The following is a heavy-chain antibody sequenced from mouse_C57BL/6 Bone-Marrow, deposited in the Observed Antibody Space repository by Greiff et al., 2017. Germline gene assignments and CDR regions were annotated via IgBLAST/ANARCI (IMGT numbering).Heavy chain of an antibody. J-gene: IGHJ4*01. CDR1: GFTFTDYY. Sequence: EVKLVESGGGLVQPGGSLSLSCAASGFTFTDYYMSWVRQPPGKALEWMGFIRNTANGYTTEYSASVKGRFTISRDKSKTILYLQMNALRAEDSATYYCARYRDDCNYGYAMDYWGQGTSVTVSS. D-gene: IGHD2-4*01. CDR2: IRNTANGYTT. CDR3: ARYRDDCNYGYAMDY. V-gene: IGHV7-3*01.